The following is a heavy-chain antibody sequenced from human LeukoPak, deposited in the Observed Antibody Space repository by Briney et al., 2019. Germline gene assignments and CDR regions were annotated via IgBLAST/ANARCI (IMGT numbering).Heavy chain of an antibody. Sequence: EASVKVSCKASGYTFTSYGISWVRQAPGQGLEWMGWISAYNGNTNYAQKLQGRVTMTTDTSTSTAYMELRSLRSDDTAVYYCARDLPYDSSGYYFYFDYWGQGTLVTVSS. CDR1: GYTFTSYG. J-gene: IGHJ4*02. CDR3: ARDLPYDSSGYYFYFDY. CDR2: ISAYNGNT. D-gene: IGHD3-22*01. V-gene: IGHV1-18*01.